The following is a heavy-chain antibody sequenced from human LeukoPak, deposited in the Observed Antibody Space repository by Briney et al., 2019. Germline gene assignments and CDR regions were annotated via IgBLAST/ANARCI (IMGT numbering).Heavy chain of an antibody. Sequence: GGSLRLSCAASGFTFDDYAMHWVRQAPGKGLEWVSGISWNSGTIGYADSVKGRFTISRDNAKNSLYLQMNSLRAEDTALYYCAKDNSGGYGPGSDFDYWGQGTLVTVSS. CDR1: GFTFDDYA. CDR2: ISWNSGTI. D-gene: IGHD3-10*01. V-gene: IGHV3-9*01. J-gene: IGHJ4*02. CDR3: AKDNSGGYGPGSDFDY.